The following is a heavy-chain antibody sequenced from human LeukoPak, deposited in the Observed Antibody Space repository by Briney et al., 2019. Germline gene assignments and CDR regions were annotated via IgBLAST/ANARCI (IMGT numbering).Heavy chain of an antibody. J-gene: IGHJ6*03. D-gene: IGHD3-3*01. CDR3: ARDLLYYDFWSGYYSPDYYMDV. Sequence: SETLSLTCTVSGGSISSYYWSWIRQPAGKGLEWIGRIYTSGSTNYNPSLKSRVTISVDTSKNQFSLKLSSVTAADTAVYYCARDLLYYDFWSGYYSPDYYMDVWGKGTTVTVSS. CDR1: GGSISSYY. CDR2: IYTSGST. V-gene: IGHV4-4*07.